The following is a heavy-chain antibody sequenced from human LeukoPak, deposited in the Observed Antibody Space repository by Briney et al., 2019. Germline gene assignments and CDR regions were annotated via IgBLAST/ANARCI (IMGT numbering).Heavy chain of an antibody. CDR2: IKQDGSEK. CDR1: GFTFSSYS. V-gene: IGHV3-7*01. J-gene: IGHJ6*03. D-gene: IGHD3-16*01. CDR3: ARAPPSGGYYYMDV. Sequence: GSLRLSCAASGFTFSSYSMSWVRQAPGKGLEWVANIKQDGSEKYYVDSVKGRFTISRDNAKNSLYLQMNSLRAEDTAVYYCARAPPSGGYYYMDVWGKGTTVTVSS.